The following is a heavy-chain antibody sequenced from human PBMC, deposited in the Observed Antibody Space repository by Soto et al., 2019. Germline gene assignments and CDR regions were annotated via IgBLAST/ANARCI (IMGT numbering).Heavy chain of an antibody. D-gene: IGHD2-2*02. CDR1: GGSISSGYYY. CDR2: IYYSGST. V-gene: IGHV4-30-4*01. CDR3: AGTSGTFYTPIDY. Sequence: SETMSVTCTVSGGSISSGYYYWSWIRKPPGKGLEWIGYIYYSGSTYYNPSLKSRVTISVDTSKNQFSLKLSSVTAADTAVYYCAGTSGTFYTPIDYWGKGTLVTVSS. J-gene: IGHJ4*02.